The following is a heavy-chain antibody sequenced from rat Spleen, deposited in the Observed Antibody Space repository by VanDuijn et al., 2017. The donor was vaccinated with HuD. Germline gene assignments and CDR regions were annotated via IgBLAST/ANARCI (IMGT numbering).Heavy chain of an antibody. CDR1: GFTFSNYG. V-gene: IGHV5S14*01. J-gene: IGHJ4*01. Sequence: EVQLVESGGGLVQPGRSLKLSCAASGFTFSNYGMAWVRQTPTKGLEWVASISTGGGNTYYRDSVKGRFTISRDNAKNTQYLQMDILRSEDTATSYCARHALDTYIGFMDAWGQGASVTVSS. CDR3: ARHALDTYIGFMDA. D-gene: IGHD2-1*01. CDR2: ISTGGGNT.